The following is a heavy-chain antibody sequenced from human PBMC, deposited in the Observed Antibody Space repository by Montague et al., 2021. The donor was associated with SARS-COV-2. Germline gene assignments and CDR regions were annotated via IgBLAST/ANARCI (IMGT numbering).Heavy chain of an antibody. D-gene: IGHD6-19*01. J-gene: IGHJ4*02. CDR2: ISISGST. V-gene: IGHV4-61*02. CDR1: GGSLSSGSYY. Sequence: TLSLPFPFSGGSLSSGSYYWSWIRQPAGKGLEWIGRISISGSTNYNPALKSRGTISVDTSKNQFSLKLSSVTAADTAVYYCARDIAVAGLFDYWGQGTLVTVSS. CDR3: ARDIAVAGLFDY.